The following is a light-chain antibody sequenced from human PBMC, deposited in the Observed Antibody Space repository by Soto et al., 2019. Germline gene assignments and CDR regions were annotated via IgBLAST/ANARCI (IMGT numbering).Light chain of an antibody. CDR2: GAS. CDR3: QQYGSSPLFT. Sequence: EIVLPQSPGPLSLSPGARATLSCRASQSVSSSYLAWSQQKPGQAPMLLIYGASSRATGIPDRFSGSGSGTDFTLTISRLEPEDFAVYYGQQYGSSPLFTFGPGTKVDIK. J-gene: IGKJ3*01. V-gene: IGKV3-20*01. CDR1: QSVSSSY.